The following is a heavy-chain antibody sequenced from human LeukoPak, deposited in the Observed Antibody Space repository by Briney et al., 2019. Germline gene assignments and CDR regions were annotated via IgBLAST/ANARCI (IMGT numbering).Heavy chain of an antibody. Sequence: TSQTLSLTCSVSGGSISSDGYYWNWIRQHAGKGLEWIGHIYYTGTTYYNPPLKSRASISVDTSKNQLSLKLSSVTAADTAVYYCARDRATVTSHYSGMDVWGQGTTVTVSS. CDR2: IYYTGTT. V-gene: IGHV4-31*03. D-gene: IGHD4-17*01. CDR1: GGSISSDGYY. J-gene: IGHJ6*02. CDR3: ARDRATVTSHYSGMDV.